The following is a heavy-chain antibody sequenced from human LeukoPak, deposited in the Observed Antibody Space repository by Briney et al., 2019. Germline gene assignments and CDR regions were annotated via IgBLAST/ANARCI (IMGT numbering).Heavy chain of an antibody. Sequence: SETLSLTCTVSGGSISSGGYYWSWIRQHPGKGLEWIGYIYYSGSTYYNPSLKSRVIISVDTSKNQFSLKLSSVTAADTAVYYCAREGSSGWYNYYYYGMDVWGQGTTVTVSS. V-gene: IGHV4-31*03. CDR2: IYYSGST. CDR1: GGSISSGGYY. CDR3: AREGSSGWYNYYYYGMDV. D-gene: IGHD6-19*01. J-gene: IGHJ6*02.